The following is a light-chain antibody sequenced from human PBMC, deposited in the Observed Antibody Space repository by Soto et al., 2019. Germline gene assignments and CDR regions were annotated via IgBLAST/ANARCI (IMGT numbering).Light chain of an antibody. CDR2: AVS. Sequence: QSALTQPASVSGSPGQSITISCTGTSSDVGNYDYVSWYQQYPGKAPRLMIYAVSRRPSGVSNRFSGSKSGNTASLTISGLQAEDEADYYCTSYKPSSTYVFGTGTKLTVL. V-gene: IGLV2-14*03. J-gene: IGLJ1*01. CDR1: SSDVGNYDY. CDR3: TSYKPSSTYV.